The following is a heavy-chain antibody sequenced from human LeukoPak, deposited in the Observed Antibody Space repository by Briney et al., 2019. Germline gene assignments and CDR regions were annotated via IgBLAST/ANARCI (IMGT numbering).Heavy chain of an antibody. CDR1: GYTFTTYD. D-gene: IGHD6-13*01. CDR3: ARFASSSWYYFDF. CDR2: MNPYSGDT. J-gene: IGHJ4*02. V-gene: IGHV1-8*02. Sequence: GASVKVSCKTSGYTFTTYDINWVRQDTGQGLEWMGWMNPYSGDTGYAQKFKGRVTLTRDTSIGTAFMGLSSLTFEDTAVYYCARFASSSWYYFDFWGQGTLVTVAS.